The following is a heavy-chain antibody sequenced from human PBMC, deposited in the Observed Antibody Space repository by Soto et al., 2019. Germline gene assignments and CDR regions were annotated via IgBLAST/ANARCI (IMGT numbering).Heavy chain of an antibody. J-gene: IGHJ4*01. V-gene: IGHV4-59*01. D-gene: IGHD3-22*01. CDR2: IYYSGST. CDR1: GGSISSYY. CDR3: AREYSSGYKFFDY. Sequence: SETLSLTCTVSGGSISSYYWGWIRQPPGKGLEWVGYIYYSGSTSYNPSLKSRLTISIDTSKNQFSLRLTSVTAADTAVYYCAREYSSGYKFFDYWGHGTLVTVSS.